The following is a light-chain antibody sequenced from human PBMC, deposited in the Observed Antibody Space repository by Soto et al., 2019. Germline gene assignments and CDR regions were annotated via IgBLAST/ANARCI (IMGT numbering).Light chain of an antibody. J-gene: IGLJ2*01. CDR2: RNN. V-gene: IGLV1-47*01. CDR3: AAWDDSLSGLVV. CDR1: SSNIGSNY. Sequence: QSVLTQPPSASGTPGQRVTISCSGSSSNIGSNYVSWYQHLPGTAPKLLIYRNNQWPSGVPDRFSGSKSGTSASLAISGLRSEDEADYYCAAWDDSLSGLVVFGGGTKLTVL.